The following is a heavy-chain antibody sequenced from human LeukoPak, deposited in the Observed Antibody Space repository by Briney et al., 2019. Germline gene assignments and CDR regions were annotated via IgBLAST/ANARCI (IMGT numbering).Heavy chain of an antibody. CDR1: GYTVTSCG. V-gene: IGHV1-18*01. CDR3: ARDGRWLQLSQYYYYGMDV. J-gene: IGHJ6*02. Sequence: ASVKVSCKASGYTVTSCGISWVRQAPGQGLEWMGWVSAYNGNTNYAQKLQGRVTMTTDTSTSTAYMELRSLRSDDTAVYYCARDGRWLQLSQYYYYGMDVWGQGTTVTVSS. D-gene: IGHD5-24*01. CDR2: VSAYNGNT.